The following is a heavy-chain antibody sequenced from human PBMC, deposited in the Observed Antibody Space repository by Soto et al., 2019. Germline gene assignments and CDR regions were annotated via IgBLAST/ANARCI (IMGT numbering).Heavy chain of an antibody. CDR2: ISGSGGST. V-gene: IGHV3-23*01. D-gene: IGHD3-16*02. CDR3: AKVGFTFGGAIVTPFGY. CDR1: RFTFSNYA. J-gene: IGHJ4*02. Sequence: GGSLRLSCAASRFTFSNYAMSWVRQAPGKGLEWVSAISGSGGSTYYADSVKGRFTISRDNSKNTLYLQMNSLRAEDTAVYYCAKVGFTFGGAIVTPFGYWGQGTLVTVSS.